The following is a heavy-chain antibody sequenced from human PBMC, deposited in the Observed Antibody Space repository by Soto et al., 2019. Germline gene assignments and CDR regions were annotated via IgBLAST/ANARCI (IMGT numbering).Heavy chain of an antibody. V-gene: IGHV4-59*01. CDR1: GGSISSYY. CDR2: IYYSGST. Sequence: KPSETLSLTCTVSGGSISSYYWSWIRQPPGKGLEWIGYIYYSGSTNYNPSLKSRVTISVDTSKNQFSLKLSSVTAADTAVYYCARDRGYYYDSSGDDAFDIWGQGTMVTVSS. D-gene: IGHD3-22*01. J-gene: IGHJ3*02. CDR3: ARDRGYYYDSSGDDAFDI.